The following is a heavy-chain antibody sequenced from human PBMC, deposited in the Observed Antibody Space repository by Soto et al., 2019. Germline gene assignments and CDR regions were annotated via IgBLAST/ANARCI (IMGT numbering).Heavy chain of an antibody. D-gene: IGHD6-6*01. CDR1: GLTFSDYV. V-gene: IGHV3-23*01. Sequence: EVQLLESGGKLVQPGGSLRLSCAASGLTFSDYVMNWVRLAPGKGLEWVSGISGSGTSAFYADSVKGRFTISRANSKNTVYLQMSGLRPEDTAGYYCAKDTAARRSYYYGMDVWGQGTMVTVSS. J-gene: IGHJ6*02. CDR3: AKDTAARRSYYYGMDV. CDR2: ISGSGTSA.